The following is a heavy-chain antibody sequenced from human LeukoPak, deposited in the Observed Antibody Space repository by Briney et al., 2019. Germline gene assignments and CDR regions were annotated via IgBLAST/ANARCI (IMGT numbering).Heavy chain of an antibody. Sequence: PSETLSLTCSVSGGPISSHYWSWIRQPPGKGLEWIGYISNSGSTDYNPSLRRRVTISINTSTNQFSLKLTSVTAADSAVYYCVRDALEGYYSYYYKSVWGRGTTVTVSS. CDR1: GGPISSHY. CDR2: ISNSGST. V-gene: IGHV4-59*11. D-gene: IGHD1-1*01. J-gene: IGHJ6*03. CDR3: VRDALEGYYSYYYKSV.